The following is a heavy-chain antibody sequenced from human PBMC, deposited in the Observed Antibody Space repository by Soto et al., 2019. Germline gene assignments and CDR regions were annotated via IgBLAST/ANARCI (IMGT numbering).Heavy chain of an antibody. D-gene: IGHD6-19*01. CDR2: TGST. J-gene: IGHJ4*02. Sequence: PSETLSLTCTVSGGSVTSGSYHWTWIRQPPGKGLEWIGQTGSTNYNPSLKSRITISVDTSKNQFSLSLSSVTAADTALYYCAVFKAGAGGSGYWGQGTQVTVSS. CDR1: GGSVTSGSYH. CDR3: AVFKAGAGGSGY. V-gene: IGHV4-61*01.